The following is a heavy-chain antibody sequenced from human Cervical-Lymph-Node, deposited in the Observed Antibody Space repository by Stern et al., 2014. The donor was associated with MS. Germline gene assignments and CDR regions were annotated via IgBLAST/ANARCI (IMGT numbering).Heavy chain of an antibody. Sequence: VQLVESWAEVTKPGSSVKGFCKASGGTFSKFPSSWVRHDPGQGLEWLRGIFPVFGTPTYAQEFRGRVTIPADVSTSTVYMELSSLRSDDTAVYYCALSSETSDRWYSLGYDLWGQGTLVTVSS. CDR2: IFPVFGTP. CDR1: GGTFSKFP. CDR3: ALSSETSDRWYSLGYDL. D-gene: IGHD6-13*01. V-gene: IGHV1-69*01. J-gene: IGHJ5*02.